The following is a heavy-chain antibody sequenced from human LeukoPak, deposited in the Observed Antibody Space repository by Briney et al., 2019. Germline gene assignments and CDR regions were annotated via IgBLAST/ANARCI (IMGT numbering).Heavy chain of an antibody. Sequence: ASVKVSCKASGYTFTSYGISWVRQAPGQGLEWMGWISAYNGNTNYAQKLQGRVTITADKSTSTAYMELSSLRSEDTAVYYCASDSSGWFDPWGQGTLVTVSS. D-gene: IGHD6-19*01. CDR1: GYTFTSYG. CDR3: ASDSSGWFDP. CDR2: ISAYNGNT. V-gene: IGHV1-18*01. J-gene: IGHJ5*02.